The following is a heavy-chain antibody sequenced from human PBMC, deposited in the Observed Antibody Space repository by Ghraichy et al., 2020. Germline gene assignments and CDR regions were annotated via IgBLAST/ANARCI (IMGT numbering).Heavy chain of an antibody. D-gene: IGHD3-10*01. CDR2: ISYSGSEK. Sequence: GGSLRLSCAPSGFTFSSYGMHWVSPAPGKGLEWLAVISYSGSEKYYADSVKGRFTVSRDKSQSTLFLEMNSLRAGDTARYYCARDEFYYNTSPKYGMDLWGQGTTVTVSS. V-gene: IGHV3-33*01. CDR3: ARDEFYYNTSPKYGMDL. J-gene: IGHJ6*02. CDR1: GFTFSSYG.